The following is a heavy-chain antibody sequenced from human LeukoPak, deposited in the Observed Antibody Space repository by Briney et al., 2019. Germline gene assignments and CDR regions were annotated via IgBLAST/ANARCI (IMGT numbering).Heavy chain of an antibody. D-gene: IGHD2-15*01. CDR2: IYHSGST. CDR1: GGSISSYY. V-gene: IGHV4-59*12. J-gene: IGHJ5*02. CDR3: ARDKAQYCSGGSCYNRYWFDP. Sequence: SETLSLTCTVSGGSISSYYWSWIRQPPGKGLEWIGEIYHSGSTNYNPSLKSRVTISVDTSKNQFSLKLSSVTAADTAVYYCARDKAQYCSGGSCYNRYWFDPWGQGTLVTVSS.